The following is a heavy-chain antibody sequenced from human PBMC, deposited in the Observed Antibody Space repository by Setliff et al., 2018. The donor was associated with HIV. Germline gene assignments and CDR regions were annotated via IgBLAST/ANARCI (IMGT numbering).Heavy chain of an antibody. D-gene: IGHD3-22*01. CDR1: GYSISSGYY. CDR3: AKELAASGLGYFDS. J-gene: IGHJ4*02. V-gene: IGHV4-38-2*02. CDR2: IYHSGTT. Sequence: SETLSLTCAVSGYSISSGYYWGWIRQTPGKGLEWIGSIYHSGTTYYNPSLKSRVTISLDRSKTQFSLKLSSVTAADTAEYYCAKELAASGLGYFDSWGRGILVTVSS.